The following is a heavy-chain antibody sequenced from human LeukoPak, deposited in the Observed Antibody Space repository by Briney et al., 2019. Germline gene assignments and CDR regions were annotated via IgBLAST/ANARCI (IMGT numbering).Heavy chain of an antibody. D-gene: IGHD6-6*01. V-gene: IGHV4-4*09. CDR3: ARVYSSSSEYYYYYYMDV. CDR1: GGSISSYY. Sequence: SETLSLTCTVSGGSISSYYWSWIRQPPGKGLEWIGYIYTSGSTNYTPSLKSRVTISVDTSKNQFSLKLSSVTAADTAVYYCARVYSSSSEYYYYYYMDVWGKGTTVTVSS. CDR2: IYTSGST. J-gene: IGHJ6*03.